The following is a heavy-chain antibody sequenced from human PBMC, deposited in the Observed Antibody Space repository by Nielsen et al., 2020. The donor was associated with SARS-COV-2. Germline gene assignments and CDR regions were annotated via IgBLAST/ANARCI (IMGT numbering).Heavy chain of an antibody. J-gene: IGHJ6*02. CDR2: ISYDGSNK. D-gene: IGHD5-12*01. CDR3: AKCRDIVATIFCVHYGMDV. CDR1: GFTFSSYG. V-gene: IGHV3-30*18. Sequence: GGSLRLSCAASGFTFSSYGMHWVRQAPGKGLEWVAVISYDGSNKYYADSVKGRFTISRDNSKNTLYLQMNSLRAEDTAVYYCAKCRDIVATIFCVHYGMDVWGQGTTVTVSS.